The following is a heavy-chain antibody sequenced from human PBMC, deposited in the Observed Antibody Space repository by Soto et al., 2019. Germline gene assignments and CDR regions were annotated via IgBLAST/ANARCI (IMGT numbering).Heavy chain of an antibody. V-gene: IGHV3-73*02. Sequence: EVQLVESGGGLVQPGGSLKLSCAASGFTFSGSSVHWVPQASGKGLEWVGRIRNKANSYATAYAASVSGRFTISRDDSKNTAFLQMNSLNTEDTAVYYCISHSPEDMIRTWGEGTLVTVSS. CDR1: GFTFSGSS. J-gene: IGHJ4*02. CDR3: ISHSPEDMIRT. CDR2: IRNKANSYAT. D-gene: IGHD2-15*01.